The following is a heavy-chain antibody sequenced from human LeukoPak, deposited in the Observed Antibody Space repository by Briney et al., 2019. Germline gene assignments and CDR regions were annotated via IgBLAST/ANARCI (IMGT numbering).Heavy chain of an antibody. J-gene: IGHJ4*02. D-gene: IGHD3-3*01. CDR2: MNPNSGNT. CDR1: GYTFTSYD. V-gene: IGHV1-8*01. Sequence: GASVKVSCKASGYTFTSYDINWVRQATGQGLEWMGWMNPNSGNTGYAQKFQGRVTMTRNTSISTAYMELSSLRSEDTAVYYCATSLLRFLEWLHPFDYWGQGTLVTVSS. CDR3: ATSLLRFLEWLHPFDY.